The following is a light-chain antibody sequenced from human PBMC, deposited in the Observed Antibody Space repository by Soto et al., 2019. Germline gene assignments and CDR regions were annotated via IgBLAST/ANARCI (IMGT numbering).Light chain of an antibody. V-gene: IGLV2-23*01. CDR1: SSDVGSYNL. CDR2: EGS. Sequence: QSALTQPASVSGSPGQSITISCTGTSSDVGSYNLVSWFQQHPGKAPKLMIYEGSKRPSGVSNRFSGSKSGNTASLTISGLQAEEEADYYCCSYSGGITLHVVFGGGTKLTVL. J-gene: IGLJ2*01. CDR3: CSYSGGITLHVV.